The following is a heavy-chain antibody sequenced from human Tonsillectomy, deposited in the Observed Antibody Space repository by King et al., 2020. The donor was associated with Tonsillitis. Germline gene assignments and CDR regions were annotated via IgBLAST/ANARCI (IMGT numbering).Heavy chain of an antibody. D-gene: IGHD5-12*01. V-gene: IGHV4-59*08. CDR3: ARGYSANYGRFDY. Sequence: VQLQESGPGLVKPSETLSLTCTVSRGSISSYYWSWIRQPPGKGLEWIGYISYSGSTNYNPSLKSRVTISVDTSKNQFYLNLRSVTAADTAVYFCARGYSANYGRFDYWGQGTLVTVSS. CDR2: ISYSGST. CDR1: RGSISSYY. J-gene: IGHJ4*02.